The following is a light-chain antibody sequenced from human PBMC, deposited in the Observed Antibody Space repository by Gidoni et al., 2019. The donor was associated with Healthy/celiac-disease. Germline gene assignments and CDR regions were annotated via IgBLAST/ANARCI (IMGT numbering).Light chain of an antibody. CDR2: GAS. CDR1: HSVSSN. Sequence: EIVMTQSPATLSASPGERATLSCRASHSVSSNLAWYQQKPGQAPRLLIYGASIRATGIPARFSGSGSGTEFTLTISSLQSEDFAVYYCQQYNNWPITFGQGTRLEIK. CDR3: QQYNNWPIT. J-gene: IGKJ5*01. V-gene: IGKV3D-15*01.